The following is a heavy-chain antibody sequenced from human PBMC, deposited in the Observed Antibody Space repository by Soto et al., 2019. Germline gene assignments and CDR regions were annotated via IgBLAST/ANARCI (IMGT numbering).Heavy chain of an antibody. J-gene: IGHJ6*02. Sequence: EVQLLESGGGLVQPGGSLRLSCAASGFTFSTYAMNWVRQAPGNGLEWVSAISGSGGSIHYADYVKGRFTISRDNSKNTLYLKLNSLRDEDTAVYHCVKGYWKGDVWGQGTTVTVSS. CDR2: ISGSGGSI. CDR3: VKGYWKGDV. CDR1: GFTFSTYA. V-gene: IGHV3-23*01. D-gene: IGHD1-1*01.